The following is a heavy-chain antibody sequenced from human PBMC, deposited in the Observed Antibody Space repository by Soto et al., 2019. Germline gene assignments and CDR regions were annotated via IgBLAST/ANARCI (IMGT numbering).Heavy chain of an antibody. CDR1: GFSLSTSGVG. J-gene: IGHJ6*02. D-gene: IGHD3-3*01. CDR2: IYWNDDK. CDR3: AKKRAMDFWSGPTMDV. V-gene: IGHV2-5*01. Sequence: GPMLVNPTQTLTLTCTFSGFSLSTSGVGVGWIRQPPGKALEWLAVIYWNDDKRYSPSLKSRLTITKDTSKNQVVLTMTNMDPVDTATYYCAKKRAMDFWSGPTMDVWGQGTTVTVSS.